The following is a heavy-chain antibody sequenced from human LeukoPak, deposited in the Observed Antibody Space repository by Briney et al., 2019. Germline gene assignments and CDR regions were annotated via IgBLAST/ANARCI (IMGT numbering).Heavy chain of an antibody. CDR1: GYTFTSYD. Sequence: ASVKVSCKASGYTFTSYDINWVRQATGQGLEWMGWMNPNSGNTGYAQKFQGRVTMTRDTSISTAYMELSRLRSDDTAVYYCARGELWFPGVLDYWGQGTLVTVSS. D-gene: IGHD3-10*01. J-gene: IGHJ4*02. V-gene: IGHV1-8*02. CDR3: ARGELWFPGVLDY. CDR2: MNPNSGNT.